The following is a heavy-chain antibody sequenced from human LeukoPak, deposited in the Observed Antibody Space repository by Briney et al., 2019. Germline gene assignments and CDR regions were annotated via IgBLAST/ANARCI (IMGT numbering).Heavy chain of an antibody. Sequence: GESLKISCRSSGDNFATYWIGWVRQMPGKGLEWMGIIYPSDSDTRYSPSFQGQVTISADESINTAYLQWSSLKASDTAIYYCARRDRGAFSPTYWGQGTLVTVSS. D-gene: IGHD3-10*01. V-gene: IGHV5-51*01. CDR3: ARRDRGAFSPTY. CDR1: GDNFATYW. J-gene: IGHJ4*02. CDR2: IYPSDSDT.